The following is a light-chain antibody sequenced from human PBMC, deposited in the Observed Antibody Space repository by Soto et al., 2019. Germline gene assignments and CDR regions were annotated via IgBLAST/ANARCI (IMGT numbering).Light chain of an antibody. CDR3: VSYTSSTTYV. V-gene: IGLV2-14*03. CDR1: SSDVGGSNF. Sequence: QSALTQPASVSDSPGQSITISCTGTSSDVGGSNFVSWYQPHPGKPPKLIIYDVANRPSGVSNRFSGSKSGSTASLIISRLQTEDEADYYCVSYTSSTTYVFGTGTKVTVL. CDR2: DVA. J-gene: IGLJ1*01.